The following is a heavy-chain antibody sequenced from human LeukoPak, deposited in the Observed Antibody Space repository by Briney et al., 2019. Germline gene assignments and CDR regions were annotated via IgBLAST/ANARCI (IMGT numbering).Heavy chain of an antibody. J-gene: IGHJ6*03. CDR3: ARDFKVTMVRGVENYYYYMDV. D-gene: IGHD3-10*01. CDR1: GYTFTSYY. Sequence: ASVKVSCKASGYTFTSYYMHRVRQAPGQGLEWMGIINPSGGRTSYVQKCQGGVTMNRDTSTSTVYMELRSLRSEDTAVYYCARDFKVTMVRGVENYYYYMDVWGKGTTVTVSS. V-gene: IGHV1-46*03. CDR2: INPSGGRT.